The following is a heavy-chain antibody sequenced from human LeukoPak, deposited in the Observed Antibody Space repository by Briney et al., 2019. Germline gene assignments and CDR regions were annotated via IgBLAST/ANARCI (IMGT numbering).Heavy chain of an antibody. J-gene: IGHJ3*02. CDR3: ARRGGGSSGWQRQDAFDI. Sequence: SETLSLSCAVYGGSFSGYYWSWIRQPPGKGLEWIGEINHSGSTNYNPSLKSRVTISVDTSKNQFSLKLSSVTAADTAVYYCARRGGGSSGWQRQDAFDIWGQGTMVTVSS. V-gene: IGHV4-34*01. CDR1: GGSFSGYY. CDR2: INHSGST. D-gene: IGHD6-19*01.